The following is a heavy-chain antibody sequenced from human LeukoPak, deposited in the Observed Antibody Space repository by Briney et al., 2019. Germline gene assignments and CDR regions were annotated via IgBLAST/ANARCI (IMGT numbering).Heavy chain of an antibody. CDR1: GGSISRYY. D-gene: IGHD6-13*01. CDR3: ARDYPEQQLVQFGAFDI. CDR2: KDYSGST. J-gene: IGHJ3*02. V-gene: IGHV4-59*12. Sequence: SETLSLTCTVSGGSISRYYWSWIRQPPGKGLEWIGYKDYSGSTNYNRSLKSRVTISVDTSKNQFSLKLSSVTAADTAVYYCARDYPEQQLVQFGAFDIWGQGTMVTVSS.